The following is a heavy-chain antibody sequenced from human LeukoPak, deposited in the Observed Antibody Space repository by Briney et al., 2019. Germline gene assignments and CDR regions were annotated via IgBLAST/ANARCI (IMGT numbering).Heavy chain of an antibody. Sequence: GGSLRLSCAASGFTFSDFGMHWVRQAPGKGLEWVAVISYDGHNKYYADSVRGRFTISRDNSKNTVYLQMNSLRAEDTALYYCARGNGSTWMFDYWGQGTLVTVSS. CDR1: GFTFSDFG. CDR3: ARGNGSTWMFDY. V-gene: IGHV3-30*03. J-gene: IGHJ4*02. D-gene: IGHD6-13*01. CDR2: ISYDGHNK.